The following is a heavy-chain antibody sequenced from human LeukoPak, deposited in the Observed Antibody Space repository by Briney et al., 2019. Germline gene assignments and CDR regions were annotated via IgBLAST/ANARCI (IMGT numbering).Heavy chain of an antibody. Sequence: ASVKVSCKASGYTFTSYDINWVRQATGQGLEWMGWMNPHSGNTVYAQKFQGRVTMTRYTAISTAYMELSSLRSEDTAVYYCARDPIVGATTDWFDPWGQGTLVTVSS. V-gene: IGHV1-8*01. CDR1: GYTFTSYD. CDR3: ARDPIVGATTDWFDP. D-gene: IGHD1-26*01. J-gene: IGHJ5*02. CDR2: MNPHSGNT.